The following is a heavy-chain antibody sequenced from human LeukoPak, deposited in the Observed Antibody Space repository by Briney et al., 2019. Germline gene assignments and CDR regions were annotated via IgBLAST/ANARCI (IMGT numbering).Heavy chain of an antibody. CDR1: GGSISSYY. V-gene: IGHV4-59*12. CDR3: ARADWNYYYFDY. J-gene: IGHJ4*02. Sequence: SETLSLTCTVSGGSISSYYWSWIRQPPGKGLEWIGYIYYSGSTNYNPSLKSRVTIPVDTSKNQFSLKLSSVTAADTAVYYCARADWNYYYFDYWGQGTLVTVSS. D-gene: IGHD1-7*01. CDR2: IYYSGST.